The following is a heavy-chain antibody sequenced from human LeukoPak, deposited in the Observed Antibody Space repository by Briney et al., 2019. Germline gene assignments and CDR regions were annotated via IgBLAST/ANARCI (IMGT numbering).Heavy chain of an antibody. D-gene: IGHD2-2*01. J-gene: IGHJ4*02. CDR3: AREWRYCSSTSCYYFDY. CDR1: GGSISSGGYY. CDR2: IYYSGST. Sequence: PSQTLSLTCTVSGGSISSGGYYWRWIRQHPGKGLEWIGYIYYSGSTYYNPSLKSRVTISVDTSKNQFSLKLSSVTAADTAVYYCAREWRYCSSTSCYYFDYWGQGTLVTVSS. V-gene: IGHV4-31*03.